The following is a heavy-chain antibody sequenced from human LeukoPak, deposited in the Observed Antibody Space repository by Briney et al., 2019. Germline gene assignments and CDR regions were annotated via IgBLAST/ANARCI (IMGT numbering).Heavy chain of an antibody. Sequence: PGGSLRLSCAASGFTFSDHYMDWVRQAPGKGLEWVGRSRNKANSYTTEYAASVKGRFTLSRDDSKNSLYLQMNSLRTEDTAVYYCARVGLRYSFDYWGQGALVTVSS. CDR2: SRNKANSYTT. V-gene: IGHV3-72*01. J-gene: IGHJ4*02. CDR3: ARVGLRYSFDY. CDR1: GFTFSDHY.